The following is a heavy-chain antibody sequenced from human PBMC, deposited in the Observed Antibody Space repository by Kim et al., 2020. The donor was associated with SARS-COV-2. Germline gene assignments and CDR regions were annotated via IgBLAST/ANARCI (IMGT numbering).Heavy chain of an antibody. CDR3: AKDLSDTLDTTSSFGY. CDR1: GFSFDEFA. Sequence: GGSLRLSCAASGFSFDEFAMHWVRKVSGKGLEWVSGISWNSDSIAYAVSVRGRFTISRDNAKNSLYLQMNSLRGEDTALYYCAKDLSDTLDTTSSFGYWGQGTLVTVSS. V-gene: IGHV3-9*01. J-gene: IGHJ4*02. CDR2: ISWNSDSI. D-gene: IGHD6-6*01.